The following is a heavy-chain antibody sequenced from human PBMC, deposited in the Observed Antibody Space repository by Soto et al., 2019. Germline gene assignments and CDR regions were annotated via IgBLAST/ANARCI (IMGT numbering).Heavy chain of an antibody. CDR2: FSATSENT. Sequence: EVQLLESGGGLVQPGGSLRLSCVGSGFFFSSYTMTWVRQAPGKGLEWVSSFSATSENTYYADSVRGRFTISRDSSKNTLFLQMNGLTAEDTAMYYCAKARDQQWVRLPFDYWGQGIRVIVSS. D-gene: IGHD6-19*01. CDR3: AKARDQQWVRLPFDY. J-gene: IGHJ4*02. CDR1: GFFFSSYT. V-gene: IGHV3-23*01.